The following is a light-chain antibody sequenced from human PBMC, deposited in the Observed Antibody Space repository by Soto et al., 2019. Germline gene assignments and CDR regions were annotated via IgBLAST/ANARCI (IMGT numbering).Light chain of an antibody. CDR2: DAS. CDR1: QSVSSTY. CDR3: HQYASPPWT. Sequence: EIVLTQSPGTLSLSPGERATLSCRASQSVSSTYLAWYQQKPGQAPRLLIYDASTRAAGIPDRFSGSGSGTDFTLTISRLEAEDFAVYYCHQYASPPWTFGQGAKVEIK. J-gene: IGKJ1*01. V-gene: IGKV3-20*01.